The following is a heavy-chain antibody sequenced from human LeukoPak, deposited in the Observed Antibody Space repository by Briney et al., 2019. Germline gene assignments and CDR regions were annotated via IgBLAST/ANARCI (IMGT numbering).Heavy chain of an antibody. J-gene: IGHJ4*02. V-gene: IGHV3-64*01. CDR2: ISSNGGST. CDR1: GFTFSSYA. Sequence: GGSLRLSCAASGFTFSSYAMHWVRQAPGKGLEYVSAISSNGGSTYYANSVKGRFTISRDNSKNTLYLQMGSLRAEDMAVYYCARVEGYGSGSYTDWGLGTLVTVSS. D-gene: IGHD3-10*01. CDR3: ARVEGYGSGSYTD.